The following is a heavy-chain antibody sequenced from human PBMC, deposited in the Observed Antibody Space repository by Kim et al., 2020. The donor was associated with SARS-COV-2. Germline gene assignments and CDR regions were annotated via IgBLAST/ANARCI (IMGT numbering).Heavy chain of an antibody. Sequence: SETLSLTCTVSGGSISSSNYFWSWIRQPPGKGLEYIGRIYYSGSTNYNSSLKSRVTIFIDTSNNQFSLRLSSVTAADTSVYYCARLDIGTTMTTGAQIPVNWFDPWGQGTLVTVSS. CDR3: ARLDIGTTMTTGAQIPVNWFDP. D-gene: IGHD3-22*01. CDR1: GGSISSSNYF. V-gene: IGHV4-39*01. J-gene: IGHJ5*02. CDR2: IYYSGST.